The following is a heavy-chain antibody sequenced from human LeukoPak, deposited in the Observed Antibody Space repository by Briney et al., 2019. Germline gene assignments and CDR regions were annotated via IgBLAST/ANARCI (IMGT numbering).Heavy chain of an antibody. CDR1: GYTFTGYY. Sequence: ASVTVSFKASGYTFTGYYMHWLRPPPGQGLEWMGCINPNSGGTNYARRLQGRATLPRDTSIRTAYMELSRLRSDDTAVYYCARDESDIVVVPAGNWGQGTLVTVSS. V-gene: IGHV1-2*02. CDR3: ARDESDIVVVPAGN. J-gene: IGHJ4*02. D-gene: IGHD2-2*01. CDR2: INPNSGGT.